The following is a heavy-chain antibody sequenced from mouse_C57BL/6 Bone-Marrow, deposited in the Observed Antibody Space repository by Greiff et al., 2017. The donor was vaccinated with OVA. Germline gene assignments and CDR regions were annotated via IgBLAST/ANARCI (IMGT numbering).Heavy chain of an antibody. V-gene: IGHV14-4*01. J-gene: IGHJ2*01. CDR3: TTRTTVESFDD. D-gene: IGHD1-1*01. Sequence: EVQLQQSGAELVRPGASVKLSCTASGFNIKDDYMHWVKQRPEQGLEWIGWIDPENGDTEYASKFQGKATITADTSSNTAYLQLSSLTSEDTAVYYCTTRTTVESFDDWGQGTTLTVSS. CDR2: IDPENGDT. CDR1: GFNIKDDY.